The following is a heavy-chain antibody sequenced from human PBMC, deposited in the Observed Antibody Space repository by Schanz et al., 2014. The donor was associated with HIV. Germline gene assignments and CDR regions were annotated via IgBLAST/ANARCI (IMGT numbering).Heavy chain of an antibody. CDR1: GGTFSSSA. CDR3: ARTYTGDWSTGAD. D-gene: IGHD2-21*02. CDR2: IIPIFGSP. Sequence: QVQLVQSGAEVQKPGSSVTVSCKASGGTFSSSAISWVRQAPGQGLEWMGGIIPIFGSPKYAQKFQGRVTITADKSTSTVYMDLSSLRSEDTAVYYCARTYTGDWSTGADWGQGTLVTVSS. V-gene: IGHV1-69*06. J-gene: IGHJ4*02.